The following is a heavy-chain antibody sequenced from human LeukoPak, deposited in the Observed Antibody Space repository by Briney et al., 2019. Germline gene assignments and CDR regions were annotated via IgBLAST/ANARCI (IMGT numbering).Heavy chain of an antibody. J-gene: IGHJ4*02. CDR3: ARPGDGDSDCDY. D-gene: IGHD4-17*01. CDR1: GVSISSSSYY. V-gene: IGHV4-39*07. Sequence: TPSETLSLTCTVSGVSISSSSYYWGWIRQPPGKGLEWIGSIYHRGNTYYNPSLKSRVTISVDTSNKHFSLKLHSVTPGDTAVYYCARPGDGDSDCDYWGQGTLDSVFS. CDR2: IYHRGNT.